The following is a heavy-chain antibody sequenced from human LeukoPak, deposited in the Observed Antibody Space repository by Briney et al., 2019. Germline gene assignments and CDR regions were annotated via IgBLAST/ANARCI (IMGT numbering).Heavy chain of an antibody. CDR1: GGSISSGGYY. V-gene: IGHV4-31*03. J-gene: IGHJ5*02. D-gene: IGHD2-2*01. CDR3: ARGPGELGYCSSTSCYLDNNWFDP. Sequence: NRSQTLSLTCTVSGGSISSGGYYWSWIRQHPGKGLECIGYIYYNGSNYYNPSLKSRVTISVDTSKNQFYLKLSSVTAADTAVYYCARGPGELGYCSSTSCYLDNNWFDPWGQGTLVTVSS. CDR2: IYYNGSN.